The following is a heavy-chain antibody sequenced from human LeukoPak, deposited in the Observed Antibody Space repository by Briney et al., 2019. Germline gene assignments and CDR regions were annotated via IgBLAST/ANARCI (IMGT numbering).Heavy chain of an antibody. CDR1: GFTFSGSA. J-gene: IGHJ4*02. D-gene: IGHD3-16*01. CDR3: TTYIHDPYYFDY. Sequence: GGSLRLTCAASGFTFSGSAMHWVRRASGKGLEWVGRIRSKANSYATAYAASVKGRFTISRDDSKNTAYLQMNSLKTEDTAVYYCTTYIHDPYYFDYWGQGTLVTVSS. CDR2: IRSKANSYAT. V-gene: IGHV3-73*01.